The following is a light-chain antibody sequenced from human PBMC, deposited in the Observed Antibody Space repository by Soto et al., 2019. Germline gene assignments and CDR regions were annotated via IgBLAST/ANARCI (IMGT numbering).Light chain of an antibody. J-gene: IGKJ4*01. CDR2: KAS. CDR1: QSISSW. CDR3: LQYNVYPLT. V-gene: IGKV1-5*03. Sequence: DIQMTQSPSTLSASVGDRVTITCRASQSISSWLAWYQQKPGKAPNLLIHKASTLEAGVPSRFSGSASGTEFTLTISSLQPDDFAAYFCLQYNVYPLTFGGGTKVEIK.